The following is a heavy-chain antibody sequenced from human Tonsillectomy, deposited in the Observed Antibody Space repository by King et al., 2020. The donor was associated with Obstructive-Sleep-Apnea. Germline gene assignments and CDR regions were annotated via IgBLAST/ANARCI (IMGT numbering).Heavy chain of an antibody. CDR1: GGSISGYH. Sequence: LQLQESGPGLVKPSETLSLTCTVSGGSISGYHWSWIRQPPGKGLEWIGFIYYSGNTKYHPSLRSRVTMVVDTSKNQFSLKVNSVTAADTAVYYCGRTRREYDTSGHYYPLFDTWGQGTLVTVSS. V-gene: IGHV4-59*01. CDR3: GRTRREYDTSGHYYPLFDT. CDR2: IYYSGNT. D-gene: IGHD3-22*01. J-gene: IGHJ4*02.